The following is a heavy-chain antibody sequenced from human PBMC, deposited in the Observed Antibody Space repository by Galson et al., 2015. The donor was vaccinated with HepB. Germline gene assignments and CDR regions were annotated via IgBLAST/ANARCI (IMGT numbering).Heavy chain of an antibody. CDR2: INTYNGDT. D-gene: IGHD5-18*01. CDR3: ARGGGDVDTGTYYYYYGLDV. J-gene: IGHJ6*02. Sequence: SVKVSCKASGYTFTSYGITWVRQAPGQGLEWMGWINTYNGDTNFAQKLQDRVIMTTDTSTSTAYMELRSLRSDDAAVYYCARGGGDVDTGTYYYYYGLDVWGQGTTVIVSS. V-gene: IGHV1-18*04. CDR1: GYTFTSYG.